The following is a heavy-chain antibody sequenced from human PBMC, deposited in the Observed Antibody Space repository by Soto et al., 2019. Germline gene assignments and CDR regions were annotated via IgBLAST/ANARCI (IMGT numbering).Heavy chain of an antibody. Sequence: ASVKVSCKASGGTFSSYAISWVRQAPGQRLEWMGWINAGNGNTKYSQKFQGRVTMTTDTSTSTAYMELRSLRSDDTAVYYCARSLDTAMDFDYWGQGTLVTVSS. CDR2: INAGNGNT. CDR3: ARSLDTAMDFDY. D-gene: IGHD5-18*01. V-gene: IGHV1-18*01. J-gene: IGHJ4*02. CDR1: GGTFSSYA.